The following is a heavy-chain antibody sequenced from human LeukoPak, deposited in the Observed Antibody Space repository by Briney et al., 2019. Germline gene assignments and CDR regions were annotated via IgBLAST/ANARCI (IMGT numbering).Heavy chain of an antibody. CDR1: GFTFSYYS. Sequence: GGSLRLSCAASGFTFSYYSIYWVRQAPGKGLEYVSAISSNGDTTHYARSVKGRFTISRDNSKNTLYLQMGSLRAEDTAVYYCASASGLEVPATSPDYQYYGLDVWGQGTTVTVSS. D-gene: IGHD2-2*01. J-gene: IGHJ6*02. CDR3: ASASGLEVPATSPDYQYYGLDV. CDR2: ISSNGDTT. V-gene: IGHV3-64*01.